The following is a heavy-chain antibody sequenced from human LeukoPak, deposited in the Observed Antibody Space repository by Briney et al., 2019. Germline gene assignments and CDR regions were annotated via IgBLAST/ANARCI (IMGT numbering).Heavy chain of an antibody. CDR3: ARALPYGDYVGSVDY. Sequence: SETLFLTCTVSGGSISSYYWSWIRQPPGKGLEWIGYIYYSGSTNHNPSLKSRVTISVDTSKNQFSLKLSSVTAADTAVYYCARALPYGDYVGSVDYWGQGTLVTVSS. J-gene: IGHJ4*02. CDR2: IYYSGST. D-gene: IGHD4-17*01. CDR1: GGSISSYY. V-gene: IGHV4-59*01.